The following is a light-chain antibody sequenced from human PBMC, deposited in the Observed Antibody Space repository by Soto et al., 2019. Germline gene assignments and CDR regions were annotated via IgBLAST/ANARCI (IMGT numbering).Light chain of an antibody. CDR2: GAS. CDR1: QSVSSSY. V-gene: IGKV3-20*01. CDR3: QQYGNSPWTT. Sequence: EIVLTQSPATLSLSPGERATLSCRASQSVSSSYLAWYQQKPGQAPRLLIYGASSGATGIPDRFSGSGSGTDFTLTISRLEPEDFAVYYCQQYGNSPWTTFGQGTKVDIK. J-gene: IGKJ1*01.